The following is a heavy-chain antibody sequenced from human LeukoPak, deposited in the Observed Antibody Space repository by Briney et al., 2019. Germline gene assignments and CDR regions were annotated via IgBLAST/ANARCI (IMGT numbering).Heavy chain of an antibody. CDR1: GFTFSNYG. Sequence: GGSLRLSCAASGFTFSNYGMHWVRQAPGKGLEWVAFTRFDGTNKYYADSVKGRFTISRDNSKNTLYVQLNNLRAEDTAVYYCAKDFSIWSGFFDYWGQGTLVTVSS. CDR2: TRFDGTNK. J-gene: IGHJ4*02. D-gene: IGHD3-3*01. V-gene: IGHV3-30*02. CDR3: AKDFSIWSGFFDY.